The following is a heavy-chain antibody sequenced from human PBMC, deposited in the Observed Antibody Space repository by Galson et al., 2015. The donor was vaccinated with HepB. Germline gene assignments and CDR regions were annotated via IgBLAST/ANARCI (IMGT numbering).Heavy chain of an antibody. CDR1: GYTFTGYY. V-gene: IGHV1-2*06. J-gene: IGHJ3*02. D-gene: IGHD3-3*01. CDR2: INPNSGGT. Sequence: SVKVSCKASGYTFTGYYMHWVRQAPGQGLEWMGRINPNSGGTNYAQKFQGRVTMTRDTSISTAYMELSRLRSYDTAVYYCARAQRKITIFGVERYDAFDIWGQGTMVAVSS. CDR3: ARAQRKITIFGVERYDAFDI.